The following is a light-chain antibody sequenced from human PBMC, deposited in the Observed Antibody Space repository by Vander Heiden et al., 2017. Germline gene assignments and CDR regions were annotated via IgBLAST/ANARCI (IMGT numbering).Light chain of an antibody. J-gene: IGLJ3*02. V-gene: IGLV1-51*01. CDR3: GTCDSSLNALV. Sequence: QSPSTQPSSASAAPAQKVTFSCSGSSSNIGNFYVSWYQHLPGAAPKLLIYDNDQRFSGTPDRFYGSKSGTSAPLGITGLRTGDEADYYCGTCDSSLNALVFGGGTKLTVL. CDR1: SSNIGNFY. CDR2: DND.